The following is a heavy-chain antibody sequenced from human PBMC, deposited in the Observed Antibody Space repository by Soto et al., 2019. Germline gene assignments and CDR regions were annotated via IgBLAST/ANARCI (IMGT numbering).Heavy chain of an antibody. Sequence: QVQLVESGGGVVQPGRSLRLSCAASGFTFNTYGMHWARQAPGRGLEWVAVIWDDGSIKYYEDSVKGRFTISRDNCQSTVYLQMNRLRHEDTAVYYCARIDCTGGSCRPYAYYDMDVWGQGTTVTVAS. CDR3: ARIDCTGGSCRPYAYYDMDV. V-gene: IGHV3-33*01. CDR2: IWDDGSIK. D-gene: IGHD2-15*01. J-gene: IGHJ6*02. CDR1: GFTFNTYG.